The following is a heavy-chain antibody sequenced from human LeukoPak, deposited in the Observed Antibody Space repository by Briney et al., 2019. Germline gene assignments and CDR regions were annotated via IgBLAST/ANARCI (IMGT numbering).Heavy chain of an antibody. J-gene: IGHJ3*01. CDR2: INHSGST. CDR3: AELYSSSSRDAFDV. Sequence: PSETLSLTCAVYGASFSGYYWSWIRQPPGKGLEWIGEINHSGSTNYNVSLESRVTMSVDTSKNQFTLKLNSVTAADTAVYYCAELYSSSSRDAFDVWGPGTMVTVSS. V-gene: IGHV4-34*01. D-gene: IGHD6-6*01. CDR1: GASFSGYY.